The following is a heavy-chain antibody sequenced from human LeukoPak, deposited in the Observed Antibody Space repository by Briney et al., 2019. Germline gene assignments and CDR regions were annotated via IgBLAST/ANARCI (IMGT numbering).Heavy chain of an antibody. CDR1: GFTFTDHY. CDR3: VREGEGPLSKDFDY. CDR2: IGPHSTFT. Sequence: AASMKVSCKSSGFTFTDHYIHWVRQGPVQGLEWMGYIGPHSTFTSSPQEFQGRVTMTRDASMSTAYMELTRLTSDDTAVYYCVREGEGPLSKDFDYWGQGTLVTVSS. J-gene: IGHJ4*02. D-gene: IGHD2/OR15-2a*01. V-gene: IGHV1-2*02.